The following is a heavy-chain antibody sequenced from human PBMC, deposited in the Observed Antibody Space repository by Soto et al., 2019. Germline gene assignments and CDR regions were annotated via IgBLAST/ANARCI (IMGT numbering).Heavy chain of an antibody. V-gene: IGHV5-10-1*01. D-gene: IGHD4-4*01. J-gene: IGHJ6*02. CDR3: ARQPPDYSIPHYYYGMDV. CDR1: GYSFTSYW. Sequence: PGESLKISCKGSGYSFTSYWISWVRQMPGKGLEWMGRIDPSDSYTNYSPSFQGHVTISADKSISTAYLQWSSLKASDTAMYYCARQPPDYSIPHYYYGMDVWGQGTTVTVSS. CDR2: IDPSDSYT.